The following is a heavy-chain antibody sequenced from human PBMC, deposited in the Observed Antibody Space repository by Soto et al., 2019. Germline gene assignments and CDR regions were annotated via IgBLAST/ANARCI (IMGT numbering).Heavy chain of an antibody. CDR1: GYTFNSHD. CDR3: ARIVGGSGTRLDY. CDR2: VNPSSGNA. D-gene: IGHD1-1*01. Sequence: QVQLVQSGAEVKKPGASVKVSCKASGYTFNSHDISWVRQATGQGLEWMGWVNPSSGNAGYEQKFQGRVTLTTNTSISTACMEVSSLKSEDTAIYYCARIVGGSGTRLDYWGQGTLVTVSS. V-gene: IGHV1-8*01. J-gene: IGHJ4*02.